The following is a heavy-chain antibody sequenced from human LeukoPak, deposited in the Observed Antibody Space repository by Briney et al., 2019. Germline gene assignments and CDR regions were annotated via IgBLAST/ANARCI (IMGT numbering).Heavy chain of an antibody. D-gene: IGHD6-25*01. CDR2: IYYSGST. V-gene: IGHV4-31*03. CDR1: GGSISSGGYY. Sequence: PSETLSLTCTVSGGSISSGGYYWSWIRQHPGKGLEWIGYIYYSGSTYYNPSLKSRVTISVDTSKNQFSLKLSSVTAADTAVYYCARIEAAIADYWGQGTLVTVSS. J-gene: IGHJ4*02. CDR3: ARIEAAIADY.